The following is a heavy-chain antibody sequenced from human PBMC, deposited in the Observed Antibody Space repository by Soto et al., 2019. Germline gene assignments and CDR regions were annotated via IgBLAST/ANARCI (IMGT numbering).Heavy chain of an antibody. CDR3: AIPPLGNTSGYYCYGMDV. Sequence: GGSLRLSCAASGFTFSDYYMSWIRQAPGKGLEWVSYISSSSSYTNYADSVKGRFTISRDNAKNSLYLQMNSLRAEDTAVYYCAIPPLGNTSGYYCYGMDVWSRGTTVTVSS. CDR2: ISSSSSYT. D-gene: IGHD3-16*01. V-gene: IGHV3-11*06. J-gene: IGHJ6*02. CDR1: GFTFSDYY.